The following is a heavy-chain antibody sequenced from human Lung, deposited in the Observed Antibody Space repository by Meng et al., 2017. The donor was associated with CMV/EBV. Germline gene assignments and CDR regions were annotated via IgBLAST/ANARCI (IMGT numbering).Heavy chain of an antibody. CDR1: GGSFSSYY. Sequence: GSLRLXCTISGGSFSSYYCSWIRQSPGKGLEWIGYVYYSGTTNYNPSFKSRIYISIDTSKNQFSLELSSVTAADTAVYYCARGNYYYGLDVWGQGNTVNGSS. V-gene: IGHV4-59*01. CDR2: VYYSGTT. CDR3: ARGNYYYGLDV. J-gene: IGHJ6*02.